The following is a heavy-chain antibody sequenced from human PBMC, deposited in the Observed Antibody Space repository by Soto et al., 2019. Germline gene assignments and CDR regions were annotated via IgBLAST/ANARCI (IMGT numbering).Heavy chain of an antibody. D-gene: IGHD3-3*01. CDR3: ARVNYDFWSGYYLPRFDP. V-gene: IGHV4-59*01. J-gene: IGHJ5*02. CDR1: GGSISSYY. CDR2: IYYSGST. Sequence: SETLSLTCTVSGGSISSYYWSWIRQPPGKGLEWIGYIYYSGSTNYNPSLKSRVTISVDTSKNQFSLKLSSVTAADTAAYYCARVNYDFWSGYYLPRFDPWGQGTLVTVSS.